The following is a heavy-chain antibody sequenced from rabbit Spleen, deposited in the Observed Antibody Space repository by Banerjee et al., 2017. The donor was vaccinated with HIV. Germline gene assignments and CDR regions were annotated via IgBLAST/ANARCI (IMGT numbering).Heavy chain of an antibody. CDR2: IYTGSGGST. D-gene: IGHD1-1*01. V-gene: IGHV1S45*01. CDR1: GFSFSSSYW. J-gene: IGHJ4*01. CDR3: ARMSDYVSGRAIDL. Sequence: EESGGDLVKPEGSLTLTCTASGFSFSSSYWICWVRQAPGKGLEWIGCIYTGSGGSTYYASWVNGRFTISKASSTTVTLQMTSLTAADTATYFCARMSDYVSGRAIDLWGPGTLVTVS.